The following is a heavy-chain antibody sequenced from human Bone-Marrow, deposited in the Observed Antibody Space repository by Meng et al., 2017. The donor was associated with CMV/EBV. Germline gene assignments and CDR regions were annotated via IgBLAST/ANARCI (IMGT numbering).Heavy chain of an antibody. Sequence: SETLSLTCTVSGGSISSGDYYWSWIRQPPGKGLEWIGYIYYSGSTYYNPSLKSRVTISVDTSKNQFSLKLSSVTAADTAVYYCARQWADGDAYYYGMDVWGQGTTVTVSS. D-gene: IGHD5-24*01. CDR3: ARQWADGDAYYYGMDV. CDR2: IYYSGST. CDR1: GGSISSGDYY. J-gene: IGHJ6*02. V-gene: IGHV4-30-4*08.